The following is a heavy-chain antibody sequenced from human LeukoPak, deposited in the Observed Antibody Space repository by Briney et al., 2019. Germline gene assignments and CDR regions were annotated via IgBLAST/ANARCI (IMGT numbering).Heavy chain of an antibody. J-gene: IGHJ3*02. Sequence: GGSLRLSCAASGFTFSSYGMHWVRQAPGKGLEWVAVISYDGSNKYYADSVKGRFTISRDNSKNTLYLQMNSLRAEDTAVYYCAKDLDRYCSSTSCSDAFDIWGQGTMVTVSS. D-gene: IGHD2-2*01. CDR2: ISYDGSNK. CDR3: AKDLDRYCSSTSCSDAFDI. CDR1: GFTFSSYG. V-gene: IGHV3-30*18.